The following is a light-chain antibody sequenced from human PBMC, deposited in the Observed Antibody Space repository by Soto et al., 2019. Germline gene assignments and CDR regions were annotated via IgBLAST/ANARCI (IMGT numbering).Light chain of an antibody. J-gene: IGKJ1*01. Sequence: DIQMTQSPSSLFASVGDRVTIACRAMQTISTYLNWYQQKPGKAPKLLIFGASTLQSGVPSRFSGSGSGTEFILTISSLQREDFATYYCQQTYDTPPTFGQGTKVDIK. CDR3: QQTYDTPPT. V-gene: IGKV1-39*01. CDR1: QTISTY. CDR2: GAS.